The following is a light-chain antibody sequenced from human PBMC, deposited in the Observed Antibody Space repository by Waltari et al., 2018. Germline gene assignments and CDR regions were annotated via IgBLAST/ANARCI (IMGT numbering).Light chain of an antibody. CDR3: SSYAGNNNVV. V-gene: IGLV2-8*01. CDR1: SSDVGGYNY. CDR2: EVS. J-gene: IGLJ2*01. Sequence: QSALTQPPSASGSPGQSVTISCTGTSSDVGGYNYVSWYQQHPGKAPKLMIYEVSKRPSGVPDRVSGSKSGNTASLTVSGLRAEDEADYYCSSYAGNNNVVFGGGTKLTVL.